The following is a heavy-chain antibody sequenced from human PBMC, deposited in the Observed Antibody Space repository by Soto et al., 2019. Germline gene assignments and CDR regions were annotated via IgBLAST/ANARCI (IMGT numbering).Heavy chain of an antibody. J-gene: IGHJ6*03. CDR3: ASSAVTTGGYYYMDV. CDR1: GYSFTSYW. Sequence: GESLKISCKGSGYSFTSYWIGWVRQMPGKGLEWMGIIYPGDSDTRYSPSFQGQVTISADKSISTAYLQWSSLKASDTAMYYCASSAVTTGGYYYMDVWGKGTTVTVSS. CDR2: IYPGDSDT. V-gene: IGHV5-51*01. D-gene: IGHD4-17*01.